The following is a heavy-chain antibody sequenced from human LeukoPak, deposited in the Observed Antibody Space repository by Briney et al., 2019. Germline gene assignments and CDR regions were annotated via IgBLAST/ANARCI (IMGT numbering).Heavy chain of an antibody. V-gene: IGHV4-39*01. D-gene: IGHD1-26*01. CDR1: GGSISSNKYY. Sequence: SETLSLTCTVSGGSISSNKYYWGWIRQPPGKGLEWIGSIYYSGSTYYNPSLKSRVTISVDTPKNQFSLKLSSVTAADTAVFYCATPYSEGYHGLDIWGQGTMVTVSS. CDR3: ATPYSEGYHGLDI. J-gene: IGHJ3*02. CDR2: IYYSGST.